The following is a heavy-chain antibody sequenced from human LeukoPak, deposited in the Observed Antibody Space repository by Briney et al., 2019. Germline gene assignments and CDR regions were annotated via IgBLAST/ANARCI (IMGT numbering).Heavy chain of an antibody. Sequence: GRSLRLSCAASGFTFSSYAMHWVRQAPGKGLEWVAVISYDGSNKYYADSVKGRFTISRDNSKNTMSLQMNSLRAEDTALYYCARGKGIAVSSFDSWGQGTLVTVSS. J-gene: IGHJ4*02. D-gene: IGHD6-19*01. CDR3: ARGKGIAVSSFDS. CDR1: GFTFSSYA. V-gene: IGHV3-30*04. CDR2: ISYDGSNK.